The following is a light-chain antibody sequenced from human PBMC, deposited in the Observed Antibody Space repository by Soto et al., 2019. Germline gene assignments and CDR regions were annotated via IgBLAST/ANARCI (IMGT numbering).Light chain of an antibody. CDR3: AAWDDSLSGLYV. J-gene: IGLJ1*01. CDR1: SSNIGSNY. CDR2: RNN. Sequence: QSVLTQPPSASGTPGQRVTISCSGSSSNIGSNYVYWYQQLPGTAPKLLIYRNNQRPSGVPDRLSGSKSGTSASLAISGLRSEDAADYYWAAWDDSLSGLYVFGTGTKRTVL. V-gene: IGLV1-47*01.